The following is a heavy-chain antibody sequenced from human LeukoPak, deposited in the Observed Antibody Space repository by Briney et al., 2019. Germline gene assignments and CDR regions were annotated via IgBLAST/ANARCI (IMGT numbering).Heavy chain of an antibody. J-gene: IGHJ5*02. V-gene: IGHV4-59*01. CDR1: GGSISSYY. D-gene: IGHD3-3*01. CDR2: IYYSGST. CDR3: ARAPYYDFWSGYSEQNWFDP. Sequence: SETLSRTCTVSGGSISSYYWSWIRQPPGKGLEWIGYIYYSGSTNYNPSLKSRVTISVDTSKNQFSLKLSSVTAADTAVYYCARAPYYDFWSGYSEQNWFDPWGQGTLVTVSS.